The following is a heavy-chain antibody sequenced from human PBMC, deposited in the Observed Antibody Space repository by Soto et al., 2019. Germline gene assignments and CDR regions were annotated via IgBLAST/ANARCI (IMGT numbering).Heavy chain of an antibody. CDR2: ISAYNGNT. CDR3: ARNRHCSSTSCYTSLDY. CDR1: GYTFTSYG. Sequence: VSCKASGYTFTSYGISWVRQAPGQGLEWMGWISAYNGNTNYAQKLQGRVTMTADTSTSTAYMELRSLRSDDTAVYYCARNRHCSSTSCYTSLDYWGQGTLVTVSS. D-gene: IGHD2-2*02. J-gene: IGHJ4*02. V-gene: IGHV1-18*01.